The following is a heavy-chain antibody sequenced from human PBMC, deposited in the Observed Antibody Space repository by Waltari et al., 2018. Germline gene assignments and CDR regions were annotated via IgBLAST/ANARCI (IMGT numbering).Heavy chain of an antibody. D-gene: IGHD3-22*01. Sequence: QLQLQESGPGLVKPSETVSLTCTVSGGSISSVAYYWGWVRQPPGKGLEFIASIFYSGATYYNPSLESRVTISVDTSKNQFSLELTSVTVADTAVYYCARQDYYYVKGYFDLWGRGTLVTVSS. CDR1: GGSISSVAYY. CDR3: ARQDYYYVKGYFDL. CDR2: IFYSGAT. J-gene: IGHJ2*01. V-gene: IGHV4-39*01.